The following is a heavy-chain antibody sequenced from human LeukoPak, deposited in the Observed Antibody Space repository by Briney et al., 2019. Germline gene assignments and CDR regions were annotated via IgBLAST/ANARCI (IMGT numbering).Heavy chain of an antibody. V-gene: IGHV1-58*02. CDR3: AAEIAVAGTPRSFDT. CDR1: GFTFTSSA. CDR2: IVVGSGNT. D-gene: IGHD6-19*01. Sequence: SVWVSCKASGFTFTSSAMQWVRQARGQRLEWIGWIVVGSGNTNYAQKFQERVTITRDMSTSTAYMELSSLRSEDTAVYYCAAEIAVAGTPRSFDTWGQTTIVTVSS. J-gene: IGHJ5*02.